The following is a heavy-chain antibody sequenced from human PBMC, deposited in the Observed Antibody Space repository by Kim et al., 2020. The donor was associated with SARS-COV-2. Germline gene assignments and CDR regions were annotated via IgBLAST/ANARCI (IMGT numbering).Heavy chain of an antibody. V-gene: IGHV1-46*01. J-gene: IGHJ4*02. D-gene: IGHD6-19*01. Sequence: AQKFQGRVTMTRDTSTSTVYMELSSLRSEDTAVYYCARDHESGWYHSGPVWGQGTLVTVSS. CDR3: ARDHESGWYHSGPV.